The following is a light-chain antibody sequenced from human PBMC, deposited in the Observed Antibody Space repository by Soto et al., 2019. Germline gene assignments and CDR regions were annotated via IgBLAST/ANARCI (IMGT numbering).Light chain of an antibody. CDR1: SSHIGAGYD. J-gene: IGLJ2*01. CDR2: GNS. Sequence: QSVLTQPPSVSGAPGQRVTISCTGSSSHIGAGYDVHWYQQLPGTAPKLLIYGNSNRPSGVPDRFSGSKSGTSASLAITGLQAEDEGEYYCQSYDSSLSGSVCVGGTKLTVL. V-gene: IGLV1-40*01. CDR3: QSYDSSLSGSV.